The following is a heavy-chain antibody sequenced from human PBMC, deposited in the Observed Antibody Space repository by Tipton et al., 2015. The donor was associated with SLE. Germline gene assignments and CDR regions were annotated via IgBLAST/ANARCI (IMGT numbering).Heavy chain of an antibody. D-gene: IGHD2-8*01. CDR3: ARDSNGFEY. Sequence: SLRLSCAASGFTFDDYAMHWVRQAPGKGLEWVSGISWNSGSIGYADSVKGRFSISRDNAKNSLYLQMNSLRAEDTALYYCARDSNGFEYWGQGTLVTVSS. CDR2: ISWNSGSI. V-gene: IGHV3-9*01. CDR1: GFTFDDYA. J-gene: IGHJ4*02.